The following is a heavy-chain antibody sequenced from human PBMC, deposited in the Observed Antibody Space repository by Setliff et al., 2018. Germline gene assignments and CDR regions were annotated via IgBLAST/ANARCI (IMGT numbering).Heavy chain of an antibody. V-gene: IGHV4-34*01. D-gene: IGHD6-19*01. CDR1: GGSFSGHY. CDR2: INHSGST. CDR3: ARVPPQCYFDY. Sequence: PSETLSLTCAVYGGSFSGHYWGWIRQPPGKGLEWIGEINHSGSTNYNPSLKSRVSISVDTSRNQFSLKLSSVTAADSAIYYCARVPPQCYFDYWGQGTLVTVSS. J-gene: IGHJ4*02.